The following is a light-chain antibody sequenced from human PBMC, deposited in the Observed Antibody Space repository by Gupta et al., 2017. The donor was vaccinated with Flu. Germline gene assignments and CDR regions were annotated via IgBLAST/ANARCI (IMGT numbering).Light chain of an antibody. J-gene: IGLJ3*02. V-gene: IGLV3-9*01. CDR1: NIGSNN. Sequence: SYVLTQPLSVSVALGQTARITCEGDNIGSNNVHWYHQKPGQAPALIIYKDKNRPSGIPERFSGSNSGNTATLTISRAQAGDEADYDCQVWDSSTMFGGGTRLTVL. CDR3: QVWDSSTM. CDR2: KDK.